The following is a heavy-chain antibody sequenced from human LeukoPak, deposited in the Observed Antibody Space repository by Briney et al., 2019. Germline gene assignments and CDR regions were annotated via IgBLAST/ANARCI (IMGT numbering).Heavy chain of an antibody. J-gene: IGHJ4*02. CDR2: ISHHGSNE. Sequence: GGSLRLSCEASGFTFSTYPMHWVRQAPDKGLEWVAMISHHGSNEYYADSVKGRFTISRGNSKNTLYLQMNNPRVEDTAIYYRARVHDTTGYYHYFDSWGQGTLVTVSS. D-gene: IGHD3-9*01. CDR3: ARVHDTTGYYHYFDS. CDR1: GFTFSTYP. V-gene: IGHV3-30*14.